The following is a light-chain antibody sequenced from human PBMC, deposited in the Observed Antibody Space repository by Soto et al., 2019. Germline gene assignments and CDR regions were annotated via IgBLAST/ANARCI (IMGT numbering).Light chain of an antibody. Sequence: QSALTQPASVSGSPGQSITISCTGTSSDIGTYDYVSWYQQHPGKAPKLIIYEVSNRPSGVSNRFSGSKSGNTASLTISGLQAEDEADYYCYSFTPSRTLVFGGGTKLTVL. CDR2: EVS. J-gene: IGLJ2*01. V-gene: IGLV2-14*01. CDR1: SSDIGTYDY. CDR3: YSFTPSRTLV.